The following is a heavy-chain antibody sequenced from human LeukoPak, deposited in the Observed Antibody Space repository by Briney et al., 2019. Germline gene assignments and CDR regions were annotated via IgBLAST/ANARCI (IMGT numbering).Heavy chain of an antibody. J-gene: IGHJ4*02. CDR2: MNPNSGNT. CDR3: ARKITMVRGVMGAMAY. CDR1: GYTFTSYD. D-gene: IGHD3-10*01. V-gene: IGHV1-8*01. Sequence: GASVKVSCKASGYTFTSYDINWVRQATGQGLEWMGWMNPNSGNTGYAQKFQGRVTMTRNTSISTAYMELSSLRSEDTAVYYCARKITMVRGVMGAMAYWGQGTLVTVSS.